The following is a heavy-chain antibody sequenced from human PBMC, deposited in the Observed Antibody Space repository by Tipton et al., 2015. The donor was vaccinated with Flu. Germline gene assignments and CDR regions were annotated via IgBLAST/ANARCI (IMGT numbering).Heavy chain of an antibody. CDR3: AREWGDAFDI. CDR1: GGSISSHY. D-gene: IGHD3-16*01. J-gene: IGHJ3*02. Sequence: TLSLTCTVSGGSISSHYWSWIRQPPGKGLEWIGYIDYSGSISYNPSLKSRVTISVYTSKNQFSLKLSSVTAADTAVYYCAREWGDAFDIWGQGTMVTVSS. CDR2: IDYSGSI. V-gene: IGHV4-59*11.